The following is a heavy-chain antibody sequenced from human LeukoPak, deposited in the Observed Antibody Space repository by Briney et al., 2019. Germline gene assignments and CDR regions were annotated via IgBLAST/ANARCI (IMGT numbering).Heavy chain of an antibody. CDR3: ARDGPEVIYDILTDYSHYMDV. V-gene: IGHV1-46*01. D-gene: IGHD3-9*01. CDR2: INPSGGST. Sequence: ASVKVSCKASGYTFTSYYMHWVRQAPGQGLEWMGIINPSGGSTSYAQKFQGRVTMTRDMSTSTVYMELSSLRSEDTAVYYCARDGPEVIYDILTDYSHYMDVWGKGTTVTVSS. J-gene: IGHJ6*03. CDR1: GYTFTSYY.